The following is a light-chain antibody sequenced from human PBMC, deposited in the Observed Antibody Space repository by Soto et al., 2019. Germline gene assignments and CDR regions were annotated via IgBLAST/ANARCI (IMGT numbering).Light chain of an antibody. J-gene: IGLJ7*01. CDR3: SSYTSSSAPSAV. V-gene: IGLV2-14*01. CDR2: DVS. Sequence: QSALTQPASVSGSPGQSITISCTGTSSDGGGYNYVSWYQQHPGKAPKLMIYDVSNRPSGVSNRFSGSKSGNTASLTISGLQAEDEADDFCSSYTSSSAPSAVFGGGTQLTVL. CDR1: SSDGGGYNY.